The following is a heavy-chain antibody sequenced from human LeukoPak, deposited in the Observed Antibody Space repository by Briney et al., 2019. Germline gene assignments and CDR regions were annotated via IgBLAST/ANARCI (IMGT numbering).Heavy chain of an antibody. CDR3: TTYGSGRKFDY. Sequence: GGSLRLSCAASGFSFSDAWMSWVRQIPGKGLEWVGRIESKTDGGTTDYAAPVKGRFTISRDDSTNTLYLQINSLKSEDTAVYYCTTYGSGRKFDYWGQGILVTVSS. CDR1: GFSFSDAW. J-gene: IGHJ4*02. V-gene: IGHV3-15*04. D-gene: IGHD3-10*01. CDR2: IESKTDGGTT.